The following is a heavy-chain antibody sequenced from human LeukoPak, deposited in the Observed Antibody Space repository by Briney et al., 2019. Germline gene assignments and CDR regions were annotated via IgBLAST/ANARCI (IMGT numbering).Heavy chain of an antibody. Sequence: PGGSLRLSCAASGFTFSSYWMSWVRQAPGKGLEWVATIKQDGTEKYYVDSVKGRFTISKDNAKNSLYLQMNSLRAEDTAVYYSAREWHATFDYWGQGTLVTISS. CDR2: IKQDGTEK. J-gene: IGHJ4*02. CDR1: GFTFSSYW. D-gene: IGHD1-26*01. V-gene: IGHV3-7*01. CDR3: AREWHATFDY.